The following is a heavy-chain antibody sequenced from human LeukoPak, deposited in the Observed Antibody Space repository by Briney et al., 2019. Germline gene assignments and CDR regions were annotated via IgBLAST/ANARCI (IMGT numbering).Heavy chain of an antibody. CDR3: ARDLRDCSGGSCYSGRDY. V-gene: IGHV1-18*01. Sequence: ASVKVSCKASGYTFTSYGISWVRQAPGQGLEWMGWISAYNGNTNYAQKLQGRVTMTRDTSTSTVYMELSSLRSEDTAVYYCARDLRDCSGGSCYSGRDYWGQGTLVTVSS. CDR2: ISAYNGNT. CDR1: GYTFTSYG. D-gene: IGHD2-15*01. J-gene: IGHJ4*02.